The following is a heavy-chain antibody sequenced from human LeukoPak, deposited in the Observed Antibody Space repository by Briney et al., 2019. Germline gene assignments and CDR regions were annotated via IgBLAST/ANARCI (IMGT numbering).Heavy chain of an antibody. Sequence: SETLSLTCTVSGGSISSYYWSWIRPPPGKGLEWIGYIYYSGSTNYNPSLKSRVTISVDTSKNQFSLKLKSVTAADTAVYYCARDRGAAWWYFDLWGRGTLVTVSS. CDR2: IYYSGST. CDR1: GGSISSYY. J-gene: IGHJ2*01. V-gene: IGHV4-59*01. D-gene: IGHD3-10*01. CDR3: ARDRGAAWWYFDL.